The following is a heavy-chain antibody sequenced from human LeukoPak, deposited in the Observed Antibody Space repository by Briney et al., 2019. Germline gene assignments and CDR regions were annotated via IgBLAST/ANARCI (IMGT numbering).Heavy chain of an antibody. CDR2: ISSSSSYI. CDR3: ARDKGSYASDI. D-gene: IGHD1-26*01. J-gene: IGHJ3*02. V-gene: IGHV3-21*01. Sequence: PGGSLRLSCAASGLTFSSYVMNWVRQAPGKGLEWVSSISSSSSYIYYADSVKGRFTISRDNAKNSLYLQMNSLRAEDTAVYYCARDKGSYASDIWGQGTMVTVSS. CDR1: GLTFSSYV.